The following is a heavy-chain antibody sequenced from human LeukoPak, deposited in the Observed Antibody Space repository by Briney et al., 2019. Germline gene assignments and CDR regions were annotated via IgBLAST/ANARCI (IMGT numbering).Heavy chain of an antibody. Sequence: GGSLRLSCAASGFTVSSNYMSWVRQAPGKGLEWVSVIYSGGSTYYADSVKGRFTISRDNSKNTLYLQMNSLRAEDTAVYYCARDRIRITMVRDPHFLFYWGQGTLVTVSS. V-gene: IGHV3-66*01. CDR3: ARDRIRITMVRDPHFLFY. D-gene: IGHD3-10*01. CDR1: GFTVSSNY. CDR2: IYSGGST. J-gene: IGHJ4*02.